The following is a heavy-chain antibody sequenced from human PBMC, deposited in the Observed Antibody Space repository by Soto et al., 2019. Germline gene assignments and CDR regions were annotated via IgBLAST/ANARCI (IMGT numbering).Heavy chain of an antibody. D-gene: IGHD3-10*01. V-gene: IGHV4-30-4*01. Sequence: SETLSLTCTVSGGSISSGNYYWTWIRQPPGKGLEWIGNIFYSGTTYYNPSLKSRVTISVDTSKNQFSLKVDSVSAADTAVYYCARESGGFGEFNYYYNGMDGWGQGIMVTFSS. CDR3: ARESGGFGEFNYYYNGMDG. J-gene: IGHJ6*02. CDR2: IFYSGTT. CDR1: GGSISSGNYY.